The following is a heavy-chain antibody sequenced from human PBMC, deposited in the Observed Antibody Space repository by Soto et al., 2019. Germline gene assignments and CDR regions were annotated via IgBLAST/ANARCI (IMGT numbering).Heavy chain of an antibody. D-gene: IGHD6-13*01. CDR3: ATEQSAAAGLITYYYYYGMDV. V-gene: IGHV3-11*01. J-gene: IGHJ6*02. CDR2: ISSSGSTI. CDR1: GFTFSDYY. Sequence: QVQLVESGGGLVKPGGSLRLSCAASGFTFSDYYMSWIRQAPGKGLEWVSYISSSGSTIYYAASVKGRFTISRDNAKNSLYLQMNRVRAEDTAVYYCATEQSAAAGLITYYYYYGMDVWGQGTTVTVSS.